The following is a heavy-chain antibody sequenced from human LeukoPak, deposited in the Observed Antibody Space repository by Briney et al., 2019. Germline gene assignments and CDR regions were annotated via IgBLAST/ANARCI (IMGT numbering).Heavy chain of an antibody. CDR3: ARGSSDYTSPFDYFDY. CDR1: GGSISSSSYY. CDR2: INHSGST. Sequence: SETLSLTCTVSGGSISSSSYYWGWIRQPPGRGLEWIGEINHSGSTNYNPSLKSRVTISVDTSKNQFSLKLSSVTAADTAVYYCARGSSDYTSPFDYFDYWGQGTLVTVSS. J-gene: IGHJ4*02. V-gene: IGHV4-39*07. D-gene: IGHD3-3*01.